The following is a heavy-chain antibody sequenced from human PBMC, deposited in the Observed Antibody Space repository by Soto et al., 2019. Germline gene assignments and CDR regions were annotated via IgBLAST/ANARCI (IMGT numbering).Heavy chain of an antibody. CDR3: ARESESSGRAGTFQH. CDR1: GVTLSKSI. J-gene: IGHJ1*01. D-gene: IGHD3-22*01. CDR2: ISNDGTII. Sequence: QVQLVESGGGVVQPGGSLRLSCAASGVTLSKSIMHWVRQAPGKGLEWVAVISNDGTIIIYVDSVKGRFTISRDTSKNTMSLQMNSLRPEDTAIYYCARESESSGRAGTFQHWGQGTLVTVSS. V-gene: IGHV3-30-3*01.